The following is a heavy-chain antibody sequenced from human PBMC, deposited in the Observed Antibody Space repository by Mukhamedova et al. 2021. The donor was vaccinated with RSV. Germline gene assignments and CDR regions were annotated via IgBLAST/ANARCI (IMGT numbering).Heavy chain of an antibody. D-gene: IGHD2-21*01. CDR2: IDHSGST. V-gene: IGHV4-34*01. J-gene: IGHJ5*02. CDR3: ARDVVLNWFDP. Sequence: IRQPPGKGLEWIGEIDHSGSTNYNPSLKSRVTISVDTSKNHFSLKLSSVTAADTAVYYCARDVVLNWFDPWGQGTPVTVSP.